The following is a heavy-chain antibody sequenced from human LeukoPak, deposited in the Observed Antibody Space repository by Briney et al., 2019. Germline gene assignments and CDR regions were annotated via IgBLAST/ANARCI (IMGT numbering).Heavy chain of an antibody. CDR2: ISGSGSST. CDR3: AQVGGWGTMVTSPNY. Sequence: PGGSLRLSCAASGFTFSSYTMSWVRQAPGKGPEWVSAISGSGSSTVYADSVKGRFAIPRDNSKNTLWMQMNSLRVEDTAVYYCAQVGGWGTMVTSPNYWGQGTVVTVSS. V-gene: IGHV3-23*01. CDR1: GFTFSSYT. J-gene: IGHJ4*02. D-gene: IGHD4-17*01.